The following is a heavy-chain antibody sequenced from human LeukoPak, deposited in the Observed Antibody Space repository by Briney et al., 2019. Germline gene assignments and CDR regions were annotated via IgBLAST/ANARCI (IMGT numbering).Heavy chain of an antibody. CDR2: ISYDGSKK. V-gene: IGHV3-30-3*01. CDR3: ARDYDY. Sequence: GRSLRLSCAASGFTFSSYAMHWVRQAPGKGLEWVTVISYDGSKKYYTDSVKGRFTISRDNSKNTLCLQMNSLRAEDAALYYCARDYDYWGQGTLVTVSS. J-gene: IGHJ4*02. CDR1: GFTFSSYA.